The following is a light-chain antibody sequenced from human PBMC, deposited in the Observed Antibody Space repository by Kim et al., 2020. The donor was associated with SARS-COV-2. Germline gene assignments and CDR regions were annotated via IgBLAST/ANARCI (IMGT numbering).Light chain of an antibody. CDR1: SSNIGNNA. CDR3: AAWDDSLNGPV. V-gene: IGLV1-36*01. Sequence: QSVLTQPPSVSEAPRQRVTISCSGSSSNIGNNAVNWYQQLPGKAPKLLIYYDDLLPSGVSDRFSGSKSGTSASLAISGLQSEDEADYYCAAWDDSLNGPVFVGATQLTVL. J-gene: IGLJ3*02. CDR2: YDD.